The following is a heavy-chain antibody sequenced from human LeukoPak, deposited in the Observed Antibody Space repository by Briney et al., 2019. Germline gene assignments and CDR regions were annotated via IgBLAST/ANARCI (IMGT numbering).Heavy chain of an antibody. CDR3: ARDRALVVVPAATVGAFDI. CDR2: MNPNSGNT. D-gene: IGHD2-2*01. V-gene: IGHV1-8*01. Sequence: ASVKVSCKASGYTFTSYDINWVRQATGQGLEWMGWMNPNSGNTGYAQKFQGRVTMTRNTSISTAYMELSSLRSEDTAVYYCARDRALVVVPAATVGAFDIWGQGTMVTVSS. J-gene: IGHJ3*02. CDR1: GYTFTSYD.